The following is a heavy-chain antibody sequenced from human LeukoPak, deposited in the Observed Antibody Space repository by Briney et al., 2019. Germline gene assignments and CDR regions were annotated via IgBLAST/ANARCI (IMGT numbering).Heavy chain of an antibody. Sequence: SETLSLTCTVSGGSISSYYWSWIRQSPGKGLEWIGYVYYSGSTNYNPSLKSRITISVDTSKNQFSLKLSSVPAADTAVYYCARHAAPGRPYFDYWGQGTLVTVSS. D-gene: IGHD6-13*01. CDR2: VYYSGST. CDR1: GGSISSYY. V-gene: IGHV4-59*01. CDR3: ARHAAPGRPYFDY. J-gene: IGHJ4*02.